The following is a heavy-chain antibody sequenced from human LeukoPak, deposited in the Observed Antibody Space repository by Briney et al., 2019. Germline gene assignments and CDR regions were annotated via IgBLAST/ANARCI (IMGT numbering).Heavy chain of an antibody. CDR2: TISTGTYV. J-gene: IGHJ3*02. CDR1: GFMFSTYA. D-gene: IGHD3-10*01. Sequence: GGSLRLSCGGSGFMFSTYAMSWVRQAPGKGLEWVSSTISTGTYVYYADSLKGRFTISRDNAKNSLYLQMNSLRAEDTAVYYCARDFLMVRGASDGFDIWGQGTMVTVSS. CDR3: ARDFLMVRGASDGFDI. V-gene: IGHV3-21*01.